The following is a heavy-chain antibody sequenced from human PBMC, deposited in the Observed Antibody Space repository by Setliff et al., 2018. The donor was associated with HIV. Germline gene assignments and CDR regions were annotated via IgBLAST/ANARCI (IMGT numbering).Heavy chain of an antibody. V-gene: IGHV4-4*02. CDR1: GVSISDNNW. D-gene: IGHD2-21*01. Sequence: SETLSLTCDVSGVSISDNNWWSWVRQPPGKGLEWIGALSSKGQAYYNPSLKSRVAISIDSSKNLFSLRLDSLTAADTAVYYCAAQDLDLVKYYYMDYWGPGALVTVSS. J-gene: IGHJ4*02. CDR3: AAQDLDLVKYYYMDY. CDR2: LSSKGQA.